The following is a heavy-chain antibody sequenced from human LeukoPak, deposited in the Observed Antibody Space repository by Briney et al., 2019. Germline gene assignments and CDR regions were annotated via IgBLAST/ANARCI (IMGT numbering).Heavy chain of an antibody. V-gene: IGHV4-59*02. Sequence: SETLSLTCTVSGGSVSSYYWSWIRQPPGKGLEWIGYIYSPGTTNYNPSLKSRVSFPVDTSKNQFSLNLNSVAAADTAIYYCARNQTSYDSWSGSRTGSHQAFDVWGQGRLVTVSS. D-gene: IGHD3-3*01. J-gene: IGHJ3*01. CDR3: ARNQTSYDSWSGSRTGSHQAFDV. CDR2: IYSPGTT. CDR1: GGSVSSYY.